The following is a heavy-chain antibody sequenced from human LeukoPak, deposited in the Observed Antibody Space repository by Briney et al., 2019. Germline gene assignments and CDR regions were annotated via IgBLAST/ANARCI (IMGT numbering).Heavy chain of an antibody. CDR2: INWNGGST. D-gene: IGHD6-19*01. CDR1: GFTFDDYG. J-gene: IGHJ3*02. CDR3: AKVRRQWLVRDAFDI. V-gene: IGHV3-20*04. Sequence: GSLRLSCAASGFTFDDYGMSWVRQAPGKGLEWVSGINWNGGSTGYADSVKGRFTISRDNAKNSLYLQMNSLRAEDMALYYCAKVRRQWLVRDAFDIWGQGTMVTVSS.